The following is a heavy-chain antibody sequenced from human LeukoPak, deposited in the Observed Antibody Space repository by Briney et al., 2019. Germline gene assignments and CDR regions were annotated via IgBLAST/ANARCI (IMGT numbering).Heavy chain of an antibody. V-gene: IGHV1-69*13. D-gene: IGHD1-1*01. CDR3: ARRGSTTGTPSLYYYMDV. J-gene: IGHJ6*03. Sequence: SVKVSCKASGGTFSSYAISWVRQAPGQGLEWMGGIIPIFGTANYAQKFQGRVTITADESTSTAYMELSSLRSEDTAVYYCARRGSTTGTPSLYYYMDVWGKGTTVTVSS. CDR1: GGTFSSYA. CDR2: IIPIFGTA.